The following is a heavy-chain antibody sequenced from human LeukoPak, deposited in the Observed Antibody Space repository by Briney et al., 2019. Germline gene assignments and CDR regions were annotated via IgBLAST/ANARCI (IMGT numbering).Heavy chain of an antibody. D-gene: IGHD2-21*01. CDR3: ARGRATYCFDY. J-gene: IGHJ4*02. CDR2: ISSSGSGDNT. CDR1: GVTLSSFA. V-gene: IGHV3-23*01. Sequence: PGGSLRLSCAASGVTLSSFAMSWARQAPGKGLEWVSGISSSGSGDNTYYADSVKGRFTISRDSSKNTLFLHMNTLRAEDTAVYYCARGRATYCFDYWGQGTLVTVSS.